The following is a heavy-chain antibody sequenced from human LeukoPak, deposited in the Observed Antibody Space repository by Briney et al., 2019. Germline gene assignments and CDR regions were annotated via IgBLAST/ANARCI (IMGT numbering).Heavy chain of an antibody. D-gene: IGHD3-9*01. CDR1: GGSISSSSYY. J-gene: IGHJ4*02. CDR3: ARPREGRYFDWLLTRDPPSFDY. Sequence: PSETLSLTCTVSGGSISSSSYYWGWIRQPPGKGLEWIGSIYYSGSTYYNPSLKSRVTISVDTSKNQFSLKLSSVTAADTAVYYCARPREGRYFDWLLTRDPPSFDYWGQGTLVTVSS. V-gene: IGHV4-39*01. CDR2: IYYSGST.